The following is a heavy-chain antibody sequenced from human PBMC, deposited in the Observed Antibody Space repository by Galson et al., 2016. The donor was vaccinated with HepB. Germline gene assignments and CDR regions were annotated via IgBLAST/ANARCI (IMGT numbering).Heavy chain of an antibody. Sequence: LRLSCATFDFTFSGYGMHWVRQAPGKGLEWVALIWLDGSKQYYSDSVKGRFTISRDNSRNTLYLQMNSLRAEDTAVYYCARSASYYDSNGYYRDPFDFWGPGTLVTVSS. D-gene: IGHD3-22*01. J-gene: IGHJ4*02. CDR3: ARSASYYDSNGYYRDPFDF. V-gene: IGHV3-33*08. CDR1: DFTFSGYG. CDR2: IWLDGSKQ.